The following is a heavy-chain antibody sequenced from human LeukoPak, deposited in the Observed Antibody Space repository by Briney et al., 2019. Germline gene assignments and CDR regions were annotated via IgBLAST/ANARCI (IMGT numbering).Heavy chain of an antibody. CDR1: GFTFSSYA. V-gene: IGHV3-23*01. D-gene: IGHD2-8*01. J-gene: IGHJ4*02. CDR2: ISGSGGST. Sequence: GGSLRLSCAASGFTFSSYAMCWVRQAPGKGLEWVSAISGSGGSTYYADSVKGRFTISRDNSRNTLYLQMNSLRSEDTAVYYCAREAPICTNAGCRTGFDYWGQGTLVAVSS. CDR3: AREAPICTNAGCRTGFDY.